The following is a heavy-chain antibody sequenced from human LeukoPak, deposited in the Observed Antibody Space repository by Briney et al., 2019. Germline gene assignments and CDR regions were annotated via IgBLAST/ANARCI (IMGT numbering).Heavy chain of an antibody. CDR2: TRADCGIT. J-gene: IGHJ6*03. CDR3: SKDLGSGSYYPYYYYMDV. CDR1: TLTPAALS. D-gene: IGHD3-10*01. V-gene: IGHV3-43*01. Sequence: GRSMRPSSAAYTLTPAALSIHCVRPAAKRCMGWVSLTRADCGITYYAETVKRRFSIGRENSKNSLYPQMNSLRTEDTALYYWSKDLGSGSYYPYYYYMDVWGKGTTVTVSS.